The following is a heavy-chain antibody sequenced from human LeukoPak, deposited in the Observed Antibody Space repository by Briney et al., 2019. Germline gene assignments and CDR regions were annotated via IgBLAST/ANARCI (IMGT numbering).Heavy chain of an antibody. V-gene: IGHV1-69*05. CDR3: ARGFTSSSSFSASYYYYMDV. D-gene: IGHD6-6*01. CDR2: IFPIFGTA. Sequence: SVKVSCKASGGTFTIYAISWVRPAPGQGREWMGGIFPIFGTANYAQKFQGRVTITTDESTSTAYMELSSLRSEDTAVYYCARGFTSSSSFSASYYYYMDVWGKGTTVTVSS. J-gene: IGHJ6*03. CDR1: GGTFTIYA.